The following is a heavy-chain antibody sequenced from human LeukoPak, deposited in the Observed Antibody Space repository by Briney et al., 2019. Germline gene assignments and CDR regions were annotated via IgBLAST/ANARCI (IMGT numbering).Heavy chain of an antibody. CDR3: AKDRESDYGDLGWFDP. Sequence: GGSLRLSCAASGFTFSSYAMHWVRQAPGKGLEWVAVISYDGSNKYYADSVKGRFTISRDNSKNTLYLQMNSLRAEDTAVYYCAKDRESDYGDLGWFDPWGQGTLVTVSS. V-gene: IGHV3-30-3*01. CDR1: GFTFSSYA. J-gene: IGHJ5*02. D-gene: IGHD4-17*01. CDR2: ISYDGSNK.